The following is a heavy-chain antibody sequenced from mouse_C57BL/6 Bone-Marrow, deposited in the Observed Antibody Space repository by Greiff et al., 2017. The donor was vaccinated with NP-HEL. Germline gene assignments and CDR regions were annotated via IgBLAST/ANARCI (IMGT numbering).Heavy chain of an antibody. CDR1: GYPFTSYG. Sequence: QVQLKESGAELARPGASVKLSCKASGYPFTSYGISWVKQRTGQGLEWIGEIYPRSGNTYYNEKFKGKATLTADKYSSPAYMELRSLTSEDSAVYFCARLGIYYDPFDYWGQGTTLTVSS. J-gene: IGHJ2*01. D-gene: IGHD2-4*01. CDR3: ARLGIYYDPFDY. V-gene: IGHV1-81*01. CDR2: IYPRSGNT.